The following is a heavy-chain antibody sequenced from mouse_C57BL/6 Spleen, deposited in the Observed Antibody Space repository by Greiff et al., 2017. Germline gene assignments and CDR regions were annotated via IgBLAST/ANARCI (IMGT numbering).Heavy chain of an antibody. CDR1: GYTFTSYW. V-gene: IGHV1-64*01. J-gene: IGHJ3*01. D-gene: IGHD2-4*01. CDR2: IYPNSGST. Sequence: VQLQQPGAELVKPGASVKLSCKASGYTFTSYWMHWVKQRPGQGLEWIGMIYPNSGSTNYNEKFKSKATLTVDKSSSTAYMQLSSLTSEDSAVYYCARGGLYDYDPAWFAYWGQGTLVTVSA. CDR3: ARGGLYDYDPAWFAY.